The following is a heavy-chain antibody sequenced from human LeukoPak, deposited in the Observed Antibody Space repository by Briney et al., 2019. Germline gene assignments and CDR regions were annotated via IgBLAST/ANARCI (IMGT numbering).Heavy chain of an antibody. CDR3: ARGADRFGESLQNY. D-gene: IGHD3-10*01. Sequence: GGSLRLSRAASGFTFSSYAMHWVRQAPGKGLEWVAVISYDGSNKYYADSVKGRFTISRDNSKNTLYLQMNSLRAEDTAVYYCARGADRFGESLQNYWGQGTLVTVSS. J-gene: IGHJ4*02. CDR2: ISYDGSNK. V-gene: IGHV3-30*04. CDR1: GFTFSSYA.